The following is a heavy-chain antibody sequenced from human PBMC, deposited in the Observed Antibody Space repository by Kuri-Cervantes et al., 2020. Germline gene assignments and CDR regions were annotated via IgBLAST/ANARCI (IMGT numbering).Heavy chain of an antibody. Sequence: GGSLRLSCAASGFAFSFYAMSWVRQTPGKGLEWISAVGGSADTTYYADSVKGRFTISRDNAKDSLYLQMNSLRAEDTAVYYCAREGYDILTGYYPFWGQGTRVTVSS. CDR2: VGGSADTT. CDR3: AREGYDILTGYYPF. V-gene: IGHV3-23*01. CDR1: GFAFSFYA. D-gene: IGHD3-9*01. J-gene: IGHJ4*02.